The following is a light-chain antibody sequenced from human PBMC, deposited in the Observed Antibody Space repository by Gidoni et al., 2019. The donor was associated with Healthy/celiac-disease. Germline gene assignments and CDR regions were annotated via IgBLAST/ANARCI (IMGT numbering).Light chain of an antibody. CDR1: KLGDKY. CDR2: QDS. V-gene: IGLV3-1*01. CDR3: QAWDSSAWV. Sequence: SYELTQPPSVSLSPGQTARITCSGDKLGDKYACWYQQKPGQSPVLVIYQDSKRPSGIPERFSGSNSGNTATLTISGTQAMDEADYYCQAWDSSAWVFGGGTKLTVL. J-gene: IGLJ3*02.